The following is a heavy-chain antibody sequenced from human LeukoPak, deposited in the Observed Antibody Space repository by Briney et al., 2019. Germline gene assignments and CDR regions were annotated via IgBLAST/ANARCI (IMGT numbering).Heavy chain of an antibody. J-gene: IGHJ3*02. CDR3: ARELKGYCSGGSCRGAFDI. CDR1: GGSISSGGYS. Sequence: SQTLSLTCAVSGGSISSGGYSWSWIRQPPGKGLEWIGYIYHSGSTYYNPSLKSRVTISVDRSKNQFSPKLSSVTAADTAVYHCARELKGYCSGGSCRGAFDIWGQGTMVTVSS. V-gene: IGHV4-30-2*01. CDR2: IYHSGST. D-gene: IGHD2-15*01.